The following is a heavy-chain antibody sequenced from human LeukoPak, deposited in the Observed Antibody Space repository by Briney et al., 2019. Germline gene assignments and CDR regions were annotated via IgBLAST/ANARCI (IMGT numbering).Heavy chain of an antibody. D-gene: IGHD3-22*01. CDR1: GFTFSSYW. CDR2: IKQDRSEK. J-gene: IGHJ4*02. V-gene: IGHV3-7*01. Sequence: GGSLRLSCAASGFTFSSYWMSWVRQAPGKGLEWVANIKQDRSEKYYVDSVKGRFTISRDNAKNSLYLQMNSLRAEDTAVYYCAREYYDSSGYHFEYWGQGTLVTVSS. CDR3: AREYYDSSGYHFEY.